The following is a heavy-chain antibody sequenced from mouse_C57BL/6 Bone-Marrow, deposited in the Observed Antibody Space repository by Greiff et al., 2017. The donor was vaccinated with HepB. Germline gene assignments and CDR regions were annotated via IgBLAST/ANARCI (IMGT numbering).Heavy chain of an antibody. D-gene: IGHD1-1*01. CDR1: GFNIKDDY. CDR3: TSRPPNTVVATGPFDY. V-gene: IGHV14-4*01. Sequence: VQLQQSGAELVRPGASVKLSCTASGFNIKDDYMHWVKQRPEQGLEWIGWIDPENGDTEYASQFQGKATITADTSSNTAYLQLSSLTSEDTAVYYCTSRPPNTVVATGPFDYWGQGTTLTVSS. J-gene: IGHJ2*01. CDR2: IDPENGDT.